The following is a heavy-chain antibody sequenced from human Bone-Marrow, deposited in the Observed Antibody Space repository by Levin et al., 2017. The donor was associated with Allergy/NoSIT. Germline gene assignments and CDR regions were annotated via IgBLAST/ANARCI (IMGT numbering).Heavy chain of an antibody. CDR1: XXXXXXXS. CDR2: MYNSGST. Sequence: PSETLSLTCTVXXXXXXXXSWSWIRAHPGKGLEWIGYMYNSGSTKYNPSLKSRVTISVDTSKNQFSLKLNSVTAADAAVYYCARDRTITASGQTYYYGMDVWGQGTTVTVSS. V-gene: IGHV4-59*01. J-gene: IGHJ6*02. D-gene: IGHD6-13*01. CDR3: ARDRTITASGQTYYYGMDV.